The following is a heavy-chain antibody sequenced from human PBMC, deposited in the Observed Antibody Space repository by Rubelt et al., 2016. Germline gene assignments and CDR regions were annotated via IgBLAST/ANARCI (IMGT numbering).Heavy chain of an antibody. CDR2: IYYSGST. V-gene: IGHV4-59*09. CDR3: ARGMIRGSYSIDY. J-gene: IGHJ4*02. D-gene: IGHD1-26*01. Sequence: EWIGYIYYSGSTNYNPSLKSRVTISVDTSKNQFSLKLSSVTAADTAVYYCARGMIRGSYSIDYWGQGTLVTVSS.